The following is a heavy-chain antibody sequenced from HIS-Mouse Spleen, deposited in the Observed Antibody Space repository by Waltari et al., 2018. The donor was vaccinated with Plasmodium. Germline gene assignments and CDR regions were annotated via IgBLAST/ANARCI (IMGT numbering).Heavy chain of an antibody. D-gene: IGHD3-3*01. CDR2: IYSGGST. Sequence: EVQLVDSGGGLVQPGGSLRLSCAASGFTVRSTYMIWVSQAPGKGLEWVSVIYSGGSTYYADSVKGRFTISRDNSKNTLYLQMNSLRAEDTAVYYCARVTSYYDFWSGLDYWGQGTLVTVSS. J-gene: IGHJ4*02. V-gene: IGHV3-66*01. CDR3: ARVTSYYDFWSGLDY. CDR1: GFTVRSTY.